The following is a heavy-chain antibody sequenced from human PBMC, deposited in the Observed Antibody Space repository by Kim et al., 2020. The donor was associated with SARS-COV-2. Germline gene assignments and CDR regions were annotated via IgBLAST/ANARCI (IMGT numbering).Heavy chain of an antibody. CDR1: GGTFSSYA. Sequence: SVKVSCKASGGTFSSYAISWVRQAPGQGLEWMGGIIPIFGTANYAQKFQGRVTITADESTSTAYMELSSLRSEDTAVYYCARCYSGYDITYYYYGMDVWGQGTTVTVSS. J-gene: IGHJ6*02. D-gene: IGHD5-12*01. CDR3: ARCYSGYDITYYYYGMDV. CDR2: IIPIFGTA. V-gene: IGHV1-69*13.